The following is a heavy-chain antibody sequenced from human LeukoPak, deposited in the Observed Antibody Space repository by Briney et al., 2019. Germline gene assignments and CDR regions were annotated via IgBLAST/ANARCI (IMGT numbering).Heavy chain of an antibody. CDR1: GGSFSGYY. Sequence: SETLSLTCGVYGGSFSGYYWSWIRQPPGKGLEWIGEINHSGSTSYNPSLKSRVSISVDTSKNQFSLKLSSVTAAHTAVYYCARRAGYCSSTNCYRYAYFDYWDQGTLVTVSS. V-gene: IGHV4-34*01. CDR3: ARRAGYCSSTNCYRYAYFDY. D-gene: IGHD2-2*02. CDR2: INHSGST. J-gene: IGHJ4*02.